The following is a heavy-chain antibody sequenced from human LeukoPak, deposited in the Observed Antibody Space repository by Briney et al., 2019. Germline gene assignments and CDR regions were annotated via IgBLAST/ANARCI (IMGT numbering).Heavy chain of an antibody. Sequence: PSETLSLTCTVSGGSISSSSYYWGWIRQPPGKGLGWIGSIYYSGSTYYNPSLKSRVTISVDTSKNQFSLKLSSVTAADTAVYYCAGDGRSKQLGKFDYWGQGTLVTVSS. CDR1: GGSISSSSYY. D-gene: IGHD6-6*01. V-gene: IGHV4-39*02. J-gene: IGHJ4*02. CDR3: AGDGRSKQLGKFDY. CDR2: IYYSGST.